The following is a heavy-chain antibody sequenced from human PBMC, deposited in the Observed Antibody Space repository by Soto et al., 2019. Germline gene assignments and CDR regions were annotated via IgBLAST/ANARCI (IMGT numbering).Heavy chain of an antibody. Sequence: GGSLRLSCAASGFTFSNYWMSWVRQTPGKGLEWVANIKQDGSVKYYVDSVKGRFTISRDNTSNSLYLQMNSLRAEDTAVYYCARDLQQWSQGTLVTVSS. V-gene: IGHV3-7*01. J-gene: IGHJ4*02. CDR1: GFTFSNYW. CDR3: ARDLQQ. CDR2: IKQDGSVK.